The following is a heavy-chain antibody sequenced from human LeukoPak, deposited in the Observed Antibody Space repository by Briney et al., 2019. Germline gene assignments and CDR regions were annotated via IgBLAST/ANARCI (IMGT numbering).Heavy chain of an antibody. Sequence: GESLKISCKGSGYSFTNYWIGWVRQMPGKGLEWMGIIYPADSDTRYSPSFQGQVTISADKSIRTAYLQWSSLKASDTAMYYCARLIGELSDAFDIWGQGTMVTVSS. J-gene: IGHJ3*02. V-gene: IGHV5-51*01. CDR3: ARLIGELSDAFDI. D-gene: IGHD1-26*01. CDR1: GYSFTNYW. CDR2: IYPADSDT.